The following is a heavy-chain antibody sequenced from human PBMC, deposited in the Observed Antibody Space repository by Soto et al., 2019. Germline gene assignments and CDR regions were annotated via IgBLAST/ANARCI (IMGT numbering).Heavy chain of an antibody. V-gene: IGHV4-34*01. J-gene: IGHJ5*02. Sequence: PSETLSLTCAVYGGSFSGYYWSWIRQPPGKGLEWIGEINHSGSTNYNPSLKSRVTISVDTSKNQFSLKLSSVTAADTAVYYCARGGSNVEARPRWFDPWGQGTLVTVSS. CDR1: GGSFSGYY. D-gene: IGHD6-6*01. CDR3: ARGGSNVEARPRWFDP. CDR2: INHSGST.